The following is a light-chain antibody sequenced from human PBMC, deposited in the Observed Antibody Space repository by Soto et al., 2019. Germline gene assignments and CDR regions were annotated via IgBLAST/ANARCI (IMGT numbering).Light chain of an antibody. J-gene: IGKJ2*01. CDR1: QSVSRY. Sequence: EIVLTQSPGTLSLSPGERATLSCGASQSVSRYLAWYQHKPGQAPRLLIYGASTRATGIPDRFSGSGSVTDFTLTLSSLAPEDFAAYYCQQYGSSPPGTFGQGTKLDIK. V-gene: IGKV3-20*01. CDR3: QQYGSSPPGT. CDR2: GAS.